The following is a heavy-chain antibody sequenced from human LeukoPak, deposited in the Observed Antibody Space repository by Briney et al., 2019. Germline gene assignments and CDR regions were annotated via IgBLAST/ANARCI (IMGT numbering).Heavy chain of an antibody. Sequence: PGRSLRLSCAASGFTFSDYYMSWIRQAPGKGLEWVSYISSSSSSIFYADSVKGRFTISRDNSKNSLFLQMNSLRAEDTAVYYCARGGWSKFDYWGQGTLVTVSS. CDR1: GFTFSDYY. V-gene: IGHV3-11*01. J-gene: IGHJ4*02. CDR2: ISSSSSSI. CDR3: ARGGWSKFDY. D-gene: IGHD3-3*01.